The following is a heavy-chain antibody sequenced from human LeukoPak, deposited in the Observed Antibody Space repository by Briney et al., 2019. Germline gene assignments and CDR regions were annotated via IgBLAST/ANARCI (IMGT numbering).Heavy chain of an antibody. CDR1: GGSISRYY. CDR3: ARWGYFDNSGFFVAEY. V-gene: IGHV4-59*01. J-gene: IGHJ4*02. CDR2: IHYSGQT. Sequence: SETLSLTCLVSGGSISRYYWTWFRQPPSKSLEWIGWIHYSGQTAYNPSLESRVSLSVDTSKNHVSLRITSLTAADTATYYCARWGYFDNSGFFVAEYWGQGALVTVSS. D-gene: IGHD3-22*01.